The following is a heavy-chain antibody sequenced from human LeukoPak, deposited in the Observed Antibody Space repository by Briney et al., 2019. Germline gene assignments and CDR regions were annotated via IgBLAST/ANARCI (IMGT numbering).Heavy chain of an antibody. CDR2: IKQDGSEK. Sequence: GGSLRLSCAASGFTFSSYWMSWVRQATGKGLEWVANIKQDGSEKYYVDSVKGRFTISRDNAKNSLYLQMNSLRAEDTAVYYCARLRMSQIRAFDIWGQGTMVTVSS. CDR1: GFTFSSYW. CDR3: ARLRMSQIRAFDI. J-gene: IGHJ3*02. V-gene: IGHV3-7*01. D-gene: IGHD2/OR15-2a*01.